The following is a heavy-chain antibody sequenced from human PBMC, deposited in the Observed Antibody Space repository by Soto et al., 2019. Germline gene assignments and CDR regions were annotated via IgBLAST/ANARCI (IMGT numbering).Heavy chain of an antibody. CDR3: ARDLGKSWYYDSSGPPRYFDY. J-gene: IGHJ4*02. CDR2: ISSSSSYI. CDR1: GFTFSSYS. D-gene: IGHD3-22*01. V-gene: IGHV3-21*01. Sequence: GGSLRLSCAASGFTFSSYSMNWVRQAPGKGLEWVSSISSSSSYIYYADSVKGRFTISRDNAKNSLYLQMNSLRAEDTAVYYCARDLGKSWYYDSSGPPRYFDYCGQGTLVTVSS.